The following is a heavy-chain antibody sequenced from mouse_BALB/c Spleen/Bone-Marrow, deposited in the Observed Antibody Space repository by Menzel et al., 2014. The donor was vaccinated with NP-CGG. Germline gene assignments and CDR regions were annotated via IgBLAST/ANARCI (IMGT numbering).Heavy chain of an antibody. CDR3: ARQGVYYGKTYYAMDY. J-gene: IGHJ4*01. Sequence: EVKLMESGGGLVQPGGSLKISCAASGFTFSSYIMSWVRQTPDKRLEWVAYISNGGGSTYYPDTVKGRFTISRDNAKNTLYLQMISLKSEDTAMYYCARQGVYYGKTYYAMDYWGQGTSVTVSS. D-gene: IGHD2-1*01. CDR1: GFTFSSYI. V-gene: IGHV5-12-2*01. CDR2: ISNGGGST.